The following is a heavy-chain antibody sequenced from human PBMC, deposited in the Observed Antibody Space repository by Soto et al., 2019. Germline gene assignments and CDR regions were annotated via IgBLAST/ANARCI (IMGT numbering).Heavy chain of an antibody. D-gene: IGHD5-12*01. CDR3: TRLGGYGGYDDYNYYYGMDV. J-gene: IGHJ6*02. CDR1: GFTFSGSA. V-gene: IGHV3-73*01. CDR2: IRGRPNSYAT. Sequence: GGSLRLSCAASGFTFSGSAMHWVRQASGKGLEWVGRIRGRPNSYATIYAASVQGRFTISRDDSKNTAYLQMNSLKVEDTAVYYCTRLGGYGGYDDYNYYYGMDVWGPGTTVTVSS.